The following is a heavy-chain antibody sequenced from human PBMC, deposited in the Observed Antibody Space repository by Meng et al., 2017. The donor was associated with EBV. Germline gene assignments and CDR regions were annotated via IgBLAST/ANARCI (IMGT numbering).Heavy chain of an antibody. J-gene: IGHJ4*02. CDR1: GGTFSMYS. CDR2: IIPIVDSA. Sequence: GGEVENPGSAGNTSCKVSGGTFSMYSISQVLETPGQGLGGMVGIIPIVDSANYAQKFQDRVTITANKSANTAYMELSSLGSEDTAGYLFARAEIAAAGRLDYWGQGTLVTVSS. D-gene: IGHD6-13*01. CDR3: ARAEIAAAGRLDY. V-gene: IGHV1-69*06.